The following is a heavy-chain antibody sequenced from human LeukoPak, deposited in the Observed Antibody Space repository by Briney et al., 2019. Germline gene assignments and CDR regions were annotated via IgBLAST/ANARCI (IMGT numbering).Heavy chain of an antibody. J-gene: IGHJ3*02. Sequence: SETLSLTCTVSGGSISSSYWTWIRQPPGKGLEWIGYIYYSGSTNYNPSLKSRVTISVDTSKNQFSLKLSSVTAADTAVYYCAISNSYGVNHDAFDIWGQGTMVTVSS. D-gene: IGHD5-18*01. CDR2: IYYSGST. CDR3: AISNSYGVNHDAFDI. V-gene: IGHV4-59*08. CDR1: GGSISSSY.